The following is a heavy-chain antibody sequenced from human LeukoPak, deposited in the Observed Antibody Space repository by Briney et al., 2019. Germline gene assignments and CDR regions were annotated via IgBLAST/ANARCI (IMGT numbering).Heavy chain of an antibody. CDR1: GFTFSSYA. V-gene: IGHV3-30*04. CDR3: ARDPDYDSSGYYLRDWFDP. CDR2: ISYDGSNK. J-gene: IGHJ5*02. D-gene: IGHD3-22*01. Sequence: PGGSLRLSCAASGFTFSSYAMHWVRQAPGKGLEWVAVISYDGSNKYYADSVKGRFTISRDNSKNTLYLQMNSLRAEDTAVYYCARDPDYDSSGYYLRDWFDPWGQGTLVTVSS.